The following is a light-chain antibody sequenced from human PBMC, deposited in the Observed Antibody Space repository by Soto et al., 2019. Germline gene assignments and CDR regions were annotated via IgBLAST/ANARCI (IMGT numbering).Light chain of an antibody. Sequence: QSVLTQPASVSGSPGQSITISCTGTSSDIGSYNYVSWYQQHPGKAPKLMIYEVSNRPLGVSNRFSGSKSGNTASLTISGLQAEDEADYYCTSYTSSSTLDVFGTGTKLTVL. J-gene: IGLJ1*01. CDR2: EVS. CDR3: TSYTSSSTLDV. V-gene: IGLV2-14*01. CDR1: SSDIGSYNY.